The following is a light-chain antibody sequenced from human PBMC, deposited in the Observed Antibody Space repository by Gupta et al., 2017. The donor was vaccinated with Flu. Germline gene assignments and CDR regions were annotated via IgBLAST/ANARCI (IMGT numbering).Light chain of an antibody. V-gene: IGKV1-8*01. Sequence: AIRMTQSPSSFSASTGDRVTITCRASQGISSYLAWYQQKPGKAPKLLIYAASTLQSGGPSRCSGSGSWTDFTLTISCLQSEDFATYYCQQYYSYPRTFGQGTKVEIK. CDR2: AAS. J-gene: IGKJ1*01. CDR1: QGISSY. CDR3: QQYYSYPRT.